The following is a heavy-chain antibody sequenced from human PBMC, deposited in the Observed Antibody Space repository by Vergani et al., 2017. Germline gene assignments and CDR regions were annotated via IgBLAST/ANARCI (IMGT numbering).Heavy chain of an antibody. D-gene: IGHD4-17*01. J-gene: IGHJ4*02. CDR1: GGSFSGYY. CDR3: ARLSLGYGDVPHGDY. Sequence: QVQLQQWGAGLLKPSETLSLTCAVYGGSFSGYYWSWIRQPPGKGLEWIGEINHSGSTYYNPSLKSRVTISVDTSKNQFSLKLSSVTAADTAVYYCARLSLGYGDVPHGDYWGQGTLVTVSS. CDR2: INHSGST. V-gene: IGHV4-34*01.